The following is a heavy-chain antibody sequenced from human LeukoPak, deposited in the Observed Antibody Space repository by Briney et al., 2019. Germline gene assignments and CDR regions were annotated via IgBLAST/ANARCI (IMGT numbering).Heavy chain of an antibody. Sequence: GGSLRLSCAASGFTFSNYAMNWVRQAPGKGLEWVSTISDSGGSTYYAPSVKGRFTISRDNSKKTLYLQMNSLRAEDTALYFCAKGLYSAVWYFDLWGRGTLVTVSS. V-gene: IGHV3-23*01. CDR3: AKGLYSAVWYFDL. J-gene: IGHJ2*01. CDR2: ISDSGGST. CDR1: GFTFSNYA. D-gene: IGHD2-15*01.